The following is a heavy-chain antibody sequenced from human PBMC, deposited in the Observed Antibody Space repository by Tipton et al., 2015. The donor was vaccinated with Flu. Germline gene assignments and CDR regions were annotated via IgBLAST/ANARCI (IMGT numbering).Heavy chain of an antibody. CDR3: ARDYCSGGICYPDY. V-gene: IGHV4-61*02. CDR1: GDSISTGSHY. D-gene: IGHD2-15*01. Sequence: TLSLTCNVSGDSISTGSHYWNWIRQPAGKGLEWIGRIYTSGSTTYNPSLKSRVTISEDTSKNQFSLKLNSVTATDTAVYYCARDYCSGGICYPDYWGQGTLVTVSS. J-gene: IGHJ4*02. CDR2: IYTSGST.